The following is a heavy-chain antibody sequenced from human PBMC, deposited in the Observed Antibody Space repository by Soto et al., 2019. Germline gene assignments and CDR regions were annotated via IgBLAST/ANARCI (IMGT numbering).Heavy chain of an antibody. CDR2: IYTSGST. D-gene: IGHD3-9*01. Sequence: PSETLSLTCTVSGGSISSYYWSWIRQPAGKGLEWIGRIYTSGSTNYNPSLKSRVTMSVDTSKNQFSLKLSSVTAADTAVYYCARGLRGLRYFDWLFAFDYWGQGTLVTVYS. CDR3: ARGLRGLRYFDWLFAFDY. V-gene: IGHV4-4*07. J-gene: IGHJ4*02. CDR1: GGSISSYY.